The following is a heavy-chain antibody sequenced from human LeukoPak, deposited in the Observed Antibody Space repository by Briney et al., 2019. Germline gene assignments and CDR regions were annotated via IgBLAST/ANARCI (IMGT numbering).Heavy chain of an antibody. Sequence: GASVKVSCKASGYTFTGYYMHRVRQAPGQGLEWMGRINPNSGGTNYAQKFQSRVTMTRDTSISTAYMELSRLRSDDTAVYYCARADEWLVLFDYWGQGTLVTVSS. V-gene: IGHV1-2*06. CDR1: GYTFTGYY. CDR2: INPNSGGT. D-gene: IGHD6-19*01. CDR3: ARADEWLVLFDY. J-gene: IGHJ4*02.